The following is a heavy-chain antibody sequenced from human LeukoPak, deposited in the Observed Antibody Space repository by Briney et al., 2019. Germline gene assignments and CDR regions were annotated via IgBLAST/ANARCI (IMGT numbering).Heavy chain of an antibody. Sequence: GGSLRLSCAASGFPFSNAWMSWVRRAPGKGLEWVGRIKSKTDGGTTDYAAPVKGRFTISRGDSKNTLYLQMNSLKTEDTAVYYCTTDPTVTFDYWGQGTLVPVSS. J-gene: IGHJ4*02. CDR3: TTDPTVTFDY. V-gene: IGHV3-15*01. D-gene: IGHD4-17*01. CDR1: GFPFSNAW. CDR2: IKSKTDGGTT.